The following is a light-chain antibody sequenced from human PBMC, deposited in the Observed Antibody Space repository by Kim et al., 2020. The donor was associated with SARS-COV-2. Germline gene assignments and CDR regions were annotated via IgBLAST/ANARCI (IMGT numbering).Light chain of an antibody. V-gene: IGKV3-15*01. CDR2: GAY. Sequence: EIMMTQSPATLSVSPGERATLSCRASQSVSGNLAWYQQKPGQAPRLLIYGAYTRATDIPARFSGSGSGTEFTLTISSLQSEDFAVYYCQQYNNWPLTFGQGTKVDIK. J-gene: IGKJ1*01. CDR3: QQYNNWPLT. CDR1: QSVSGN.